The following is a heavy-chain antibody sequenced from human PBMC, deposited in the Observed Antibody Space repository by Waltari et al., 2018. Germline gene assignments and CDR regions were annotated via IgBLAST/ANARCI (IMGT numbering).Heavy chain of an antibody. D-gene: IGHD3-3*02. Sequence: EVQFVQSGAEVKKPGESLRISCQVSGYLFSNYGISWVRQMPGKGLEWMGRIDPSDSYIDYSPSFEGHVTISTDRSITTAYLQWSSLRASDSAMYYCARHISGNRYAIDYWGQGTLVTVSS. CDR1: GYLFSNYG. CDR2: IDPSDSYI. J-gene: IGHJ4*02. V-gene: IGHV5-10-1*03. CDR3: ARHISGNRYAIDY.